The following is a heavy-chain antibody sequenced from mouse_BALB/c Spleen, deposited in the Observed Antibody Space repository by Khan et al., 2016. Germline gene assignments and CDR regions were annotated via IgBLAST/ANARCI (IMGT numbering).Heavy chain of an antibody. V-gene: IGHV5-17*02. J-gene: IGHJ4*01. Sequence: EVELVESGGGLVQPGGSRKLSCAASGFTFSNLGMHWVRQAPEKGLEWVAYISSGSSTIYYADTVMGRFTISRDNPTNTLLLQMTSLRSEDTAMYYCVRSDYGSNMDYWGQGTSVTVSS. D-gene: IGHD1-1*01. CDR2: ISSGSSTI. CDR3: VRSDYGSNMDY. CDR1: GFTFSNLG.